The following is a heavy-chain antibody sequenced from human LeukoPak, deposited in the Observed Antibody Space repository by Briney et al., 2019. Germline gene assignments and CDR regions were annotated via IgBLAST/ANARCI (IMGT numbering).Heavy chain of an antibody. D-gene: IGHD3-10*01. J-gene: IGHJ5*02. CDR3: ARDTEATMVRGVTNWFDP. Sequence: GGSLRLSCAVSGFTFSSYSMNWVRQAPRKWLEWVSSISRSSSYIYYADSVKGRFTISRDNAKNSLYLQMNSLRAEDTAVYYCARDTEATMVRGVTNWFDPWGQGTLVTVSS. CDR1: GFTFSSYS. V-gene: IGHV3-21*01. CDR2: ISRSSSYI.